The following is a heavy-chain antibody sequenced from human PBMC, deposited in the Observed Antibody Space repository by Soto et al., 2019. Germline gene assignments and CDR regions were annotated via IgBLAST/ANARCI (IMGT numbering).Heavy chain of an antibody. CDR1: GGSISSYY. CDR2: IYYSGST. CDR3: GRENGREQYYDSSGYWYYFDY. V-gene: IGHV4-59*01. J-gene: IGHJ4*02. Sequence: SETLSLTCTVSGGSISSYYWSWIRQPPGKGLEWIGYIYYSGSTNYNPSLKSRVTISVDTSKNQFSLKLSSVTAADTAVYYCGRENGREQYYDSSGYWYYFDYSGQGTLVTVS. D-gene: IGHD3-22*01.